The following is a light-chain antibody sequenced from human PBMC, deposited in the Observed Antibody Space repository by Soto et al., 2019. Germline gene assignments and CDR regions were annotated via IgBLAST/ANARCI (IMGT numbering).Light chain of an antibody. CDR1: QTISDW. J-gene: IGKJ4*01. CDR3: QQYNTSPFT. Sequence: DIQMTQSPSTLSASVGDRVTITCRASQTISDWLAWFQQKPGKAPNLLIYDASSLESGVPSRFSGSGSGTEFTLTIRSLQPDDFATYYCQQYNTSPFTFGGGTKVEIK. CDR2: DAS. V-gene: IGKV1-5*01.